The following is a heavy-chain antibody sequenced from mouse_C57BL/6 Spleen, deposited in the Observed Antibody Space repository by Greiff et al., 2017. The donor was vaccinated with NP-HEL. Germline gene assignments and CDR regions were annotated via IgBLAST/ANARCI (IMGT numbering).Heavy chain of an antibody. CDR1: GYTFTSYW. J-gene: IGHJ2*01. D-gene: IGHD2-5*01. Sequence: QVQLQQSGAELVMPGASVKLSCKASGYTFTSYWMHWVKQRPGQGLEWIGEIDPSDSYTNYNQKFKGKSTLTVDKSSSTAYMQLSSLTSEDSAVYYCARWSIVTTYFDYWGQGTTLTVSS. CDR2: IDPSDSYT. V-gene: IGHV1-69*01. CDR3: ARWSIVTTYFDY.